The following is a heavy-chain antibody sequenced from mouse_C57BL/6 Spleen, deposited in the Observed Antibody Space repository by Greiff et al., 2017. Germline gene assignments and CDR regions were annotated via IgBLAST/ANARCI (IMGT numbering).Heavy chain of an antibody. D-gene: IGHD2-12*01. CDR1: GFTFSDYG. CDR3: ATLRHYYAMDY. CDR2: ISSGSSTI. Sequence: EVKVVESGGGLVKPGGSLKLSCAASGFTFSDYGMHWVRQAPEKGLEWVAYISSGSSTIYYADTVKGRFTISRDNAKNTLFLQMTSLRSEDTAMYYCATLRHYYAMDYWGQGTSVTVSS. V-gene: IGHV5-17*01. J-gene: IGHJ4*01.